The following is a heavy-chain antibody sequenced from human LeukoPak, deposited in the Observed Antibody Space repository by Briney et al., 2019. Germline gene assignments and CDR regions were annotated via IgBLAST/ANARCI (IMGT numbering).Heavy chain of an antibody. CDR2: IYTSGST. J-gene: IGHJ4*02. CDR1: GGSISSSSYY. V-gene: IGHV4-61*02. Sequence: SETLSLTCTVSGGSISSSSYYWGWIRQPAGKGLEWIGRIYTSGSTNYNPSLKSRVTISVDTSKNQFSLKLSSVTAADTAVYYCARDGSYYGDGNFDYWGQGTLVTVSS. CDR3: ARDGSYYGDGNFDY. D-gene: IGHD1-26*01.